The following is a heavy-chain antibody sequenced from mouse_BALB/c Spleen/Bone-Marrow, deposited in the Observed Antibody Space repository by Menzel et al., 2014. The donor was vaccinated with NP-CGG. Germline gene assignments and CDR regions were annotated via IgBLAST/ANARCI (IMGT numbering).Heavy chain of an antibody. V-gene: IGHV10-1*02. D-gene: IGHD2-4*01. CDR3: VTYYDYDLYAMDY. J-gene: IGHJ4*01. Sequence: EVQVVESGGGLVQPKGSLKISCAASGFTFNTYAMNRVRQAPGKGLEWVARIRSKSNNYATYYVDSVKDRFTVSRDDSQSMLYLQMNNLRTEDTAMYYCVTYYDYDLYAMDYWGQGTSVTVSS. CDR2: IRSKSNNYAT. CDR1: GFTFNTYA.